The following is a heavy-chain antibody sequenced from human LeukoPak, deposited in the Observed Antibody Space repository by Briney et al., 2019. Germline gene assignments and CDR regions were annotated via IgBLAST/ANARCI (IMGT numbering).Heavy chain of an antibody. CDR1: GYSISSGYY. CDR2: IYHSGST. V-gene: IGHV4-38-2*02. CDR3: ARVGYCSSTSCSWFDA. J-gene: IGHJ5*02. Sequence: SETPSLTCTVSGYSISSGYYWGWIRQPPGKGLEWIGSIYHSGSTSYNPSLSSRVTMSVDTSKNQFSLKLSSVTAADTAVYYCARVGYCSSTSCSWFDAWGQGTLVTVSS. D-gene: IGHD2-2*01.